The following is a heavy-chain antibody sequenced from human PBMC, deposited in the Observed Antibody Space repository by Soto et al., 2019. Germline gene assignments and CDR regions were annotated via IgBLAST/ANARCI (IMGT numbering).Heavy chain of an antibody. Sequence: PSETLSLTCTVSGGTISSYHWSWIRQPPGKGLEWIGYIYYSGSTKYNPSLKSRVTISVDTSKNQFSVKLSSVTAADTAVYYCARFRDGVGFYYYGLDVWGQGTTVTVSS. J-gene: IGHJ6*02. CDR1: GGTISSYH. V-gene: IGHV4-59*01. CDR2: IYYSGST. CDR3: ARFRDGVGFYYYGLDV.